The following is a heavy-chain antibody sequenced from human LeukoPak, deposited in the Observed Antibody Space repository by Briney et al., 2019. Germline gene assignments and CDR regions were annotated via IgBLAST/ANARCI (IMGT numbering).Heavy chain of an antibody. CDR2: FVPENGET. V-gene: IGHV1-24*01. CDR3: ATSEPPRESYEAFDY. CDR1: GYTLTELS. J-gene: IGHJ4*02. Sequence: ASVKVSCKVSGYTLTELSTHWVRQAPGKGLEWMGGFVPENGETISAQKFQGRVTMTEDTSTDTAYMDLSSLRSEDTAVYYCATSEPPRESYEAFDYWGQGTLVTVSS. D-gene: IGHD1-26*01.